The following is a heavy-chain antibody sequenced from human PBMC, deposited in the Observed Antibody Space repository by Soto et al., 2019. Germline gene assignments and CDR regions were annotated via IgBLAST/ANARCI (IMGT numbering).Heavy chain of an antibody. CDR1: GYIFTSYG. CDR3: ARFTGSGTNDYVDV. D-gene: IGHD3-10*01. Sequence: QVQLVQSGAELKKPGASAKVSCKASGYIFTSYGISWVRQAPGQGLEWMAWISVDSGNTNYAQNFQGRVTMTTDTSASTDQMELRSLRADDTGGYYCARFTGSGTNDYVDVWGTATTVIVS. J-gene: IGHJ6*03. CDR2: ISVDSGNT. V-gene: IGHV1-18*01.